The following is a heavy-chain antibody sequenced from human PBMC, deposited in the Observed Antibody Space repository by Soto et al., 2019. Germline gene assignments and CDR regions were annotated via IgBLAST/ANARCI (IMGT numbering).Heavy chain of an antibody. CDR2: INAGNGNT. CDR1: AYTFTSYA. V-gene: IGHV1-3*01. CDR3: ARDPLRSAPYYYYYMDV. Sequence: SVLVSCKASAYTFTSYAMHWVREARGQRLEWMGWINAGNGNTKYSQKFQGRVTITRDTSASTAYMELSSLRSEDTAVYYCARDPLRSAPYYYYYMDVWGKGTTVTVSS. J-gene: IGHJ6*03.